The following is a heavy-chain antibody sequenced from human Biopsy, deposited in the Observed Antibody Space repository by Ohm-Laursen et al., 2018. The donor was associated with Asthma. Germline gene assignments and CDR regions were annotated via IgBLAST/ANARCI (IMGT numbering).Heavy chain of an antibody. CDR2: IYYNGST. CDR1: GGSINIGDYY. D-gene: IGHD4-17*01. V-gene: IGHV4-31*03. CDR3: ARTTYGDDGFDP. J-gene: IGHJ5*02. Sequence: TLSLTCTVSGGSINIGDYYWSWIRQLPVKGLEWIGYIYYNGSTYYNPSLKSRVSISLDTSKNQFSLSLTSVTAADTAVYYCARTTYGDDGFDPWGQGTLVTVSS.